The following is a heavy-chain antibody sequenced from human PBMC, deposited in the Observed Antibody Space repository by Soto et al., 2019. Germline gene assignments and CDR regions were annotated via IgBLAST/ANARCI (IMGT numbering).Heavy chain of an antibody. D-gene: IGHD2-2*01. CDR2: IYSGGST. CDR3: ARDAVRQLLGSHYYYYYGMAV. J-gene: IGHJ6*04. CDR1: GFTVSSNS. V-gene: IGHV3-53*01. Sequence: EVQLVESGGGLIQPGGSLRLSCAASGFTVSSNSMSWVRQAPGKGLEWVSVIYSGGSTYYADSVKGRFTISSDNSTNTLDLQMDSLRAADTAVYYCARDAVRQLLGSHYYYYYGMAVRGEGATVTVST.